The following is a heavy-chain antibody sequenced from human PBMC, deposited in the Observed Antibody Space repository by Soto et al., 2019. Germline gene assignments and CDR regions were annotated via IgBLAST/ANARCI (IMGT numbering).Heavy chain of an antibody. CDR3: ARVGPPSDV. V-gene: IGHV3-11*01. Sequence: QVQLVESGGGVVKPGGCLRLSCAPCGFTFSDYYMRWILQAPGKGLEWVSHISSSGSTIYYADAVKGRFTIYRDNDKNSLYLQMNSLRAEDTAVYYCARVGPPSDVWGQGTTVTVSS. CDR1: GFTFSDYY. J-gene: IGHJ6*02. CDR2: ISSSGSTI.